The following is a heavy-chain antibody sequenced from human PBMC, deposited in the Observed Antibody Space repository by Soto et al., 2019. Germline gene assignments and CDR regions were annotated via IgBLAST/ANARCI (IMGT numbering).Heavy chain of an antibody. CDR1: GFGFNNAW. CDR2: VKGKTNGGTT. CDR3: TTASDITCIIVRFDY. D-gene: IGHD3-10*01. V-gene: IGHV3-15*07. Sequence: GRPLRLSCAASGFGFNNAWISWVGKAPGRGREWVGRVKGKTNGGTTDFAAPVKGRFAISRDDSKNVVYLEMNSLKLENAAIYFCTTASDITCIIVRFDYWGRGTRVPVS. J-gene: IGHJ4*01.